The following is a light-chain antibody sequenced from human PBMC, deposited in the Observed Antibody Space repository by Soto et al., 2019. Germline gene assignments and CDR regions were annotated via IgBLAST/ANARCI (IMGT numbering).Light chain of an antibody. CDR3: QQYYTPPYT. V-gene: IGKV4-1*01. Sequence: DIVMTQSPDSLAVSLGERATINCKSSQSVLCSSNNNNYLAWYQLKPGQPPKLLIYWASTRESGVPDRFSGSGSGTDFTLTISSLQAEDVAVYSCQQYYTPPYTFGQGTNLEIK. J-gene: IGKJ2*01. CDR2: WAS. CDR1: QSVLCSSNNNNY.